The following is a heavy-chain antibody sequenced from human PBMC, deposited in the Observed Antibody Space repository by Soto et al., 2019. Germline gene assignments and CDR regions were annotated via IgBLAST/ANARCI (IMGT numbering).Heavy chain of an antibody. CDR1: GFSLSTRTVG. J-gene: IGHJ4*02. V-gene: IGHV2-5*02. Sequence: QITLKESGPTLVKPTQTLTLTCTFSGFSLSTRTVGVGWIRQPPGKALEWLALIYWDDDKRYSPSLRTRLTITKYTSKNQVVLTMTNMDPVDTATYYCAHTVTRFDYFDFWGQGTLVTVSS. CDR3: AHTVTRFDYFDF. D-gene: IGHD4-17*01. CDR2: IYWDDDK.